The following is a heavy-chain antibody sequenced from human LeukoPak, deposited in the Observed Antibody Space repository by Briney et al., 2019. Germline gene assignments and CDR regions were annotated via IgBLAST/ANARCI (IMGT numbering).Heavy chain of an antibody. V-gene: IGHV3-7*01. Sequence: GGSLRLSCAASGFTFSSYWMSWVRQAPGKGLEWVANIKQDGSGKYYVDSVKGRFTISRDNAKNSLYLQMNSLRAEDTAVYYCARDLLIAVAGTGFDYWGQGTLVTVSS. D-gene: IGHD6-19*01. CDR2: IKQDGSGK. CDR3: ARDLLIAVAGTGFDY. CDR1: GFTFSSYW. J-gene: IGHJ4*02.